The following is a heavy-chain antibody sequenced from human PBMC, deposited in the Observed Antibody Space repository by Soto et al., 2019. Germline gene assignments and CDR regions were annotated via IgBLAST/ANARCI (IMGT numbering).Heavy chain of an antibody. D-gene: IGHD3-10*01. CDR3: ARAMVRGVTPNWFDP. V-gene: IGHV4-30-4*01. Sequence: LSLTCTVSGGSISSGDYYWSWIRQPPGKGLEWIGYIYYSGSTYYNPSLKSRVTISVDTSKNQFSLKLSSVTAADTAVYYCARAMVRGVTPNWFDPWGQGTLVTVSS. CDR1: GGSISSGDYY. J-gene: IGHJ5*02. CDR2: IYYSGST.